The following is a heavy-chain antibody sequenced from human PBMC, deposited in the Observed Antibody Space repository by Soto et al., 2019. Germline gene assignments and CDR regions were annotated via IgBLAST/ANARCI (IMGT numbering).Heavy chain of an antibody. CDR3: AKTYGGNSGPVDY. J-gene: IGHJ4*02. CDR1: GFTFSSYG. V-gene: IGHV3-30*18. D-gene: IGHD4-17*01. Sequence: QVQLVESGGGGVQPGRSLRLSCAASGFTFSSYGMHWVRQAPGKGLEWVAVISYDGSNKYYADSVKGRFTISRDNSKNTLYLQMNSLRAEDTAVYYCAKTYGGNSGPVDYWGQGTLVTVSS. CDR2: ISYDGSNK.